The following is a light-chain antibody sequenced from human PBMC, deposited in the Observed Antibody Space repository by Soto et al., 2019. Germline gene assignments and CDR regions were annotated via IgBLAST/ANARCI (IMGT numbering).Light chain of an antibody. J-gene: IGKJ3*01. CDR1: QSVTNNY. CDR3: QQYDNWPPFT. CDR2: GAS. V-gene: IGKV3-20*01. Sequence: IVLTQSKGTLSLSPGERATLSCRAIQSVTNNYLAWYQQKPGQAPRLLIYGASNRATGIPDRFSGSGSGTDFTLTISSLQSEDFAVYYCQQYDNWPPFTFGPGTMVDIK.